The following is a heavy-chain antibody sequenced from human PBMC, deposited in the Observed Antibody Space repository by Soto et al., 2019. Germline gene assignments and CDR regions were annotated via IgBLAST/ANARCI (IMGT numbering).Heavy chain of an antibody. J-gene: IGHJ4*02. CDR1: GFTFSSYS. Sequence: EVQLVESGGGLVKPGGSLRLSCAASGFTFSSYSMNWVRQAPGKGLEWVSSISSSSSYIYYADSVKGRFTISRDNAKNSLYLQMNSLRAEDTAVYYCASSPGITGPPFDYWGQGTLVTLSS. CDR3: ASSPGITGPPFDY. V-gene: IGHV3-21*01. D-gene: IGHD1-20*01. CDR2: ISSSSSYI.